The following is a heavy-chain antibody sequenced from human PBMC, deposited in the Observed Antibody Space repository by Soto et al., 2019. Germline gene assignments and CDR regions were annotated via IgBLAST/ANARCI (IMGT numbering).Heavy chain of an antibody. J-gene: IGHJ6*02. CDR1: GYTFTGYY. V-gene: IGHV1-2*04. CDR2: INPNSGGT. D-gene: IGHD4-4*01. CDR3: ARAHIPTVTPRYYYYGMDV. Sequence: ASVKVSCKASGYTFTGYYMHWVRQAPGQGLEWVGWINPNSGGTNYAQKFQGWVTMTRDTSISTAYMELSRLRSDDTAVYYCARAHIPTVTPRYYYYGMDVWGQGTTVTVSS.